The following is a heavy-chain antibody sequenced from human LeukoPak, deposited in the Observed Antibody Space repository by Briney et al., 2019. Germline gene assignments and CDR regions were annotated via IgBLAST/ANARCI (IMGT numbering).Heavy chain of an antibody. Sequence: GSLRLSCAASGFTFSSFAMHWVRQAPGKGLEYVSGTSTNGGTTYYANSVKGRFTVSRDNSKNTLYLQMGSLRAEDMAVYYCARAGSGYSNGWYDYWGQGTLVTVSS. J-gene: IGHJ4*02. CDR1: GFTFSSFA. V-gene: IGHV3-64*01. CDR3: ARAGSGYSNGWYDY. CDR2: TSTNGGTT. D-gene: IGHD6-19*01.